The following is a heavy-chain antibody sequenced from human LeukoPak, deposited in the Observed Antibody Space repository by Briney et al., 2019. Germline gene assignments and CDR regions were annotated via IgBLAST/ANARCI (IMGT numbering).Heavy chain of an antibody. D-gene: IGHD3-22*01. V-gene: IGHV1-2*02. Sequence: ASVKVSCKASGYTFTGYYMHWVRQAPGQGLEWMGWINPNSGGTNYAQKFQGRVTMTRDTSISTAYMELSRLRSDDTAVYYCARAPNSAYYYDSSGYYLHGAFDIWGQGTMVTVSS. CDR3: ARAPNSAYYYDSSGYYLHGAFDI. J-gene: IGHJ3*02. CDR1: GYTFTGYY. CDR2: INPNSGGT.